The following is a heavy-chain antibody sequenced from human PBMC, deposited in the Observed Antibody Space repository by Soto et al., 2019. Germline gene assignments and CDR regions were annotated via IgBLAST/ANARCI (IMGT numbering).Heavy chain of an antibody. CDR3: ASGEGWHYYYGMDV. J-gene: IGHJ6*02. D-gene: IGHD3-10*01. CDR2: IIPIFGTA. V-gene: IGHV1-69*13. Sequence: ASVKVSCKASGGTFSSYAISWVRQAPGQGLEWMGGIIPIFGTANYAQKFQGRVTITADESTSTAYMELSSLRSEDTAVYYCASGEGWHYYYGMDVWGQGTTVTVSS. CDR1: GGTFSSYA.